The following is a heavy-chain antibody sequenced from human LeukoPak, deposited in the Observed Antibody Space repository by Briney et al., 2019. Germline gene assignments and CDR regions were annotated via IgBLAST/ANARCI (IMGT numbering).Heavy chain of an antibody. CDR3: ARDNSVRDEAWWFNP. V-gene: IGHV1-69*05. CDR2: IIPIFGTA. J-gene: IGHJ5*02. D-gene: IGHD5-24*01. Sequence: SVKVSCKASGGTFSNYAISWVRQAPGQGLEWMGGIIPIFGTANYAQKFQGRVTLTRDMSTSTDNLELSSLRSEDTAVYYCARDNSVRDEAWWFNPWGQGTLVTVSS. CDR1: GGTFSNYA.